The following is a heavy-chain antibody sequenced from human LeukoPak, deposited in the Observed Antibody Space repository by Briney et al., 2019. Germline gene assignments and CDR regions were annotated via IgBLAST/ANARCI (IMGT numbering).Heavy chain of an antibody. J-gene: IGHJ4*02. CDR1: GFTFSSYS. D-gene: IGHD7-27*01. CDR2: ISGSSSTI. V-gene: IGHV3-48*02. CDR3: ARDHNWGLDY. Sequence: GGSLRLSCAASGFTFSSYSMNWVRQAPGKELEWVSYISGSSSTIYYADSVEGRFTISRDNAKNSLYLQMNSLRDEDTAVYYCARDHNWGLDYWGQGTLVTVSS.